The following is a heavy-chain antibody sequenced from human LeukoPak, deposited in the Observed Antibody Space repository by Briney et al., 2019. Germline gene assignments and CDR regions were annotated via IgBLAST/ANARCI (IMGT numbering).Heavy chain of an antibody. V-gene: IGHV3-9*01. J-gene: IGHJ6*02. CDR3: AKDRGSGSYYSNYYGMDV. D-gene: IGHD3-10*01. Sequence: PGRSLRLSCAASGFTFDDYAMHWVRQAPGKGLEWGSGISWNSGSIGYADSVKGRFTISRDNAKNSLYLQMNSLRAEDTALYYCAKDRGSGSYYSNYYGMDVWGQGTTVTVSS. CDR2: ISWNSGSI. CDR1: GFTFDDYA.